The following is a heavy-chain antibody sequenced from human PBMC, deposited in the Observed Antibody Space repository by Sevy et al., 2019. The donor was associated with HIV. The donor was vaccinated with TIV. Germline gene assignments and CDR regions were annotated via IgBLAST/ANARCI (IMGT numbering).Heavy chain of an antibody. CDR3: ARDVALHYIVVVVDASLAPFDI. CDR2: ISGYSGNT. J-gene: IGHJ3*02. V-gene: IGHV1-18*01. Sequence: ASVKVSCKASGYTFTSYGITWVRQAPGQGLEWMGWISGYSGNTNYAQKFQGRVTMTTDTSRSTAYMELRSLRSDDTAVYYGARDVALHYIVVVVDASLAPFDIWGQGTMVTVSS. D-gene: IGHD2-15*01. CDR1: GYTFTSYG.